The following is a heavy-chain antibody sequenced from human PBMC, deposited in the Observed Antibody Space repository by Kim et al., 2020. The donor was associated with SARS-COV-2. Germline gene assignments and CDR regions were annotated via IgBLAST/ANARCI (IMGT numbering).Heavy chain of an antibody. CDR1: GGTFSSYA. V-gene: IGHV1-69*13. Sequence: SVKVSCKASGGTFSSYAISWVRQVPGQRLEWMGGIIPIFGTANYAQKFQGRVTITADESTSTAYMELSSLRSEDTAVYYCASDKTGTRAPNWFDPWGQGTLVTVSS. J-gene: IGHJ5*02. CDR2: IIPIFGTA. D-gene: IGHD1-1*01. CDR3: ASDKTGTRAPNWFDP.